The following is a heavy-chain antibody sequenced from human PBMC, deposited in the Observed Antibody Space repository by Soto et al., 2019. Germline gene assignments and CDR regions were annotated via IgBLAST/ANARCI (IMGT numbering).Heavy chain of an antibody. J-gene: IGHJ5*01. CDR2: SYSGGLT. CDR3: ARGYCSTSGCYEAYNGFDS. CDR1: GFSVSAGY. D-gene: IGHD2-2*01. Sequence: EVQLVESGGGLVHPGGSLRLSCTASGFSVSAGYMSWVRQGPGKGLEWVSGSYSGGLTYYADSVKGRFSISRDDAESTLFLQMNSLRVEDTAEYFCARGYCSTSGCYEAYNGFDSWGQGTLVTVSS. V-gene: IGHV3-66*01.